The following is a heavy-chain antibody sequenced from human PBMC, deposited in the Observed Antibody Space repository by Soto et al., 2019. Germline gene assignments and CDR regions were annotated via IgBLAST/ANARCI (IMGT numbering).Heavy chain of an antibody. CDR2: INHSGST. D-gene: IGHD2-2*01. CDR1: GGSFSVYY. V-gene: IGHV4-34*01. Sequence: SDTLSLTCAVYGGSFSVYYWSWIRQPPGKGLEWIGEINHSGSTNYNPSLKSRVTISVDTSKNQFSLKLSSVTAADTAVYYCARIVVVPAALRGLDYWGQGTLVTVSS. CDR3: ARIVVVPAALRGLDY. J-gene: IGHJ4*02.